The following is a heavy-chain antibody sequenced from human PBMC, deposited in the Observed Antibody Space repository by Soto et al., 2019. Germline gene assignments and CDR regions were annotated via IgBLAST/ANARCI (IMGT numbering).Heavy chain of an antibody. CDR3: ARQASVLRYFDWLLREFDP. D-gene: IGHD3-9*01. CDR1: GGSISSSSYY. Sequence: SETLSLTCTVSGGSISSSSYYWGWIRQPPGKGLEWIGSIYYSGSTYYNPSLKSRVTISVDTSKNQFSLKLSSVTAADTAVYYCARQASVLRYFDWLLREFDPWGQGTLVTVSS. V-gene: IGHV4-39*01. CDR2: IYYSGST. J-gene: IGHJ5*02.